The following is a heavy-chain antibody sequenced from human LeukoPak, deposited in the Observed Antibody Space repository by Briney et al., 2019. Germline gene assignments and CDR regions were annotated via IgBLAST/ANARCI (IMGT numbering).Heavy chain of an antibody. CDR3: ARRYNWNYVGLTQNYYYYMDV. Sequence: SETLSLTCTVSGGSISSGSYYWSWIRQPAGKGLEWIGRIYTSGSTNYNPSLKSRVTISVDTSKNQFSLKLSSVTAADTAVYYCARRYNWNYVGLTQNYYYYMDVWGKGTTVTVSS. J-gene: IGHJ6*03. D-gene: IGHD1-7*01. CDR2: IYTSGST. V-gene: IGHV4-61*02. CDR1: GGSISSGSYY.